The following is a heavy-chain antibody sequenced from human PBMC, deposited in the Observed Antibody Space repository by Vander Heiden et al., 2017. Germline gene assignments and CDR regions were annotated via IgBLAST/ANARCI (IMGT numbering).Heavy chain of an antibody. CDR3: GKDMTPGGLDV. CDR2: ILWDNSRI. D-gene: IGHD3-10*01. J-gene: IGHJ6*02. Sequence: EVQLVESGGCLVQPGRFLRLSCEGPGFTFNKHALHWVRQVPGKGLEWVSGILWDNSRIGYADSVKGRFTISRDNGKNSLYLQMNSLRPEDTALYYCGKDMTPGGLDVWGHGTTVTVSS. V-gene: IGHV3-9*01. CDR1: GFTFNKHA.